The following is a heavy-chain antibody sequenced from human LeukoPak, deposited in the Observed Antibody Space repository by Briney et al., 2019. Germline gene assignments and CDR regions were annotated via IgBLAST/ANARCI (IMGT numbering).Heavy chain of an antibody. Sequence: GGSLRLSCAASGFTFSSYGMSWVRQARGKWLEWVANIKHVVSENYYVDSVTGRFTISRDNPKTSLYLQMNSLRAEDTAVYYCARRGTLWGQGTLVTVSS. CDR2: IKHVVSEN. V-gene: IGHV3-7*01. CDR3: ARRGTL. CDR1: GFTFSSYG. J-gene: IGHJ4*02.